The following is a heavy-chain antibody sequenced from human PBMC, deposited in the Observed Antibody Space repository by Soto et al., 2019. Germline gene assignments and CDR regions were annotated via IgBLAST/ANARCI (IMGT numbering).Heavy chain of an antibody. CDR1: GYTFTSYG. J-gene: IGHJ5*01. CDR3: AKDRVAGAIADRFDS. Sequence: ASVKVSCKASGYTFTSYGISWVRQAPGQGLEWMGWVSAYNGNTNYAQKLQGRVTMTTDTSTSTAYMELRSLRSDDTAVYYCAKDRVAGAIADRFDSWGQGTLVTVSS. V-gene: IGHV1-18*01. CDR2: VSAYNGNT. D-gene: IGHD1-26*01.